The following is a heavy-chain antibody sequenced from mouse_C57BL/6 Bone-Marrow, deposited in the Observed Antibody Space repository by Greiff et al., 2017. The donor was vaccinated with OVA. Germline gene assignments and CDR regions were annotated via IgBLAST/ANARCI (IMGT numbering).Heavy chain of an antibody. CDR1: GYAFSSYW. V-gene: IGHV1-80*01. Sequence: QVQLQQSGAELVKPGASVKISCKASGYAFSSYWMNWVKQRPGKGLEWIGQIYPGDGDTNYNGKFKGKATLTADKSSSTAYMQLSSLTSEDSAVYFCARSYDGYYCWYFDVWGTGTTVTVSS. CDR2: IYPGDGDT. J-gene: IGHJ1*03. CDR3: ARSYDGYYCWYFDV. D-gene: IGHD2-3*01.